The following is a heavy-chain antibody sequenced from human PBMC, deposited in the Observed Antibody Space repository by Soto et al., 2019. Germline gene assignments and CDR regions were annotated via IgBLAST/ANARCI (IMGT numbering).Heavy chain of an antibody. J-gene: IGHJ3*02. D-gene: IGHD6-19*01. CDR3: TTDRTAVAGTGGAFDI. Sequence: LSLTCAASGFTFSNAWMSWVRQAPGKGLEWVGRIKSKTDGGTTDYAAPVKGRFTISRDDSKNTLYLQMNSLKTEDTAVYYCTTDRTAVAGTGGAFDIWGQGTMVTVSS. V-gene: IGHV3-15*01. CDR2: IKSKTDGGTT. CDR1: GFTFSNAW.